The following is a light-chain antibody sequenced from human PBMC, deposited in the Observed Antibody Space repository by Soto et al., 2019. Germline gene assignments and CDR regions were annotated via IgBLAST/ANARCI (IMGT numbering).Light chain of an antibody. CDR2: GVT. J-gene: IGLJ2*01. CDR3: VSYTSSTPLV. CDR1: SSDVGAYNY. Sequence: QSALTQPASVSGSPGQSITISCIGTSSDVGAYNYVSWYQHQPGKAPKLLFYGVTNRPSGVSNRFSASKSGNTASLTISGLQAEDEADYYCVSYTSSTPLVFGGGTKLTVL. V-gene: IGLV2-14*03.